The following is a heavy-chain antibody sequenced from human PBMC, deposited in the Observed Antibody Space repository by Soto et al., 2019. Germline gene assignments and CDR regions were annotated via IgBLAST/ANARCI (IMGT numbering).Heavy chain of an antibody. CDR2: ISGSGGST. Sequence: GGSLRLSCAASGFTFSSYAMSWVRQAPGKGLEWVSAISGSGGSTYYADSVKGRFTISRDNSKNTLYLQMNSLRAEDTAVYYCAKGRYDFWSGYYQYYFDYWGQGTLVTVSS. J-gene: IGHJ4*02. CDR3: AKGRYDFWSGYYQYYFDY. D-gene: IGHD3-3*01. V-gene: IGHV3-23*01. CDR1: GFTFSSYA.